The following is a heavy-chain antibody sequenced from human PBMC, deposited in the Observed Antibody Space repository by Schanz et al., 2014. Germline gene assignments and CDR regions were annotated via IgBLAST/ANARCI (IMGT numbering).Heavy chain of an antibody. V-gene: IGHV3-33*03. Sequence: VHLSESGGGLVQPGGSLRLSCAASGFTFSNHALSWVRQAPGKGLEWVALISYDGSSKNHADSVQGRFTISRDNAKNSLYLQMNSLTAEDTAVYYCARGVRIDYWGQGTLVTVSS. CDR2: ISYDGSSK. J-gene: IGHJ4*02. D-gene: IGHD3-3*01. CDR1: GFTFSNHA. CDR3: ARGVRIDY.